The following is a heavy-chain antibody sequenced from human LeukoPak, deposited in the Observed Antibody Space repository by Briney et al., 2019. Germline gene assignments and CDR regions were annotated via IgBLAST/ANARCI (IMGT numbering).Heavy chain of an antibody. CDR3: ARANDAFDI. CDR1: GYSINSGYY. V-gene: IGHV4-38-2*02. CDR2: IYHSGST. Sequence: PSETLSLTCTVSGYSINSGYYWGWIRQPPGKGLEWIASIYHSGSTYYNPSLKSRITISVDTSKNQFSLKLSSVTAADTAVYYCARANDAFDIWGQGTMVTVSS. J-gene: IGHJ3*02.